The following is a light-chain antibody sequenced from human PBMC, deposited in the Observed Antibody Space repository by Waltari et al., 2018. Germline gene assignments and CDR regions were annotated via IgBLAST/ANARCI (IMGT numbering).Light chain of an antibody. V-gene: IGKV3-20*01. CDR1: QSIVKN. J-gene: IGKJ1*01. CDR2: AAS. CDR3: QNHERLPAT. Sequence: EIVLTQSPGTLSLSPGERATLSCRASQSIVKNLVWYTQKPGQAPRLLIYAASSRATGVPDRFSGSGSGTDFSLTISRLEPEDFAVYYCQNHERLPATFGQGTKVEIK.